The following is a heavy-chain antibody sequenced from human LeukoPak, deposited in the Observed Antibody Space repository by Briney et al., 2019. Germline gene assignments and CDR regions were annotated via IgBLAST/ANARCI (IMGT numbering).Heavy chain of an antibody. V-gene: IGHV3-30*02. J-gene: IGHJ6*03. Sequence: QPGGSLRLSCAASGFTFSSYGMHWVRQAPGKGLERVAFIRYDGSNKYYADSVKGRFTISRDNSKNTLYLQMNSLRAEDTAVYYCAKDQDYSTTHFVLYYMDVWGKGTTVTVSS. CDR2: IRYDGSNK. CDR3: AKDQDYSTTHFVLYYMDV. CDR1: GFTFSSYG. D-gene: IGHD4-11*01.